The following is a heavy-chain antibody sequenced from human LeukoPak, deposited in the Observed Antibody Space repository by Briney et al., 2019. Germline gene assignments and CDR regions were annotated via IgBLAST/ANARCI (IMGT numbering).Heavy chain of an antibody. V-gene: IGHV4-38-2*02. CDR1: GYSISSDYY. CDR2: MFHSGST. CDR3: ARVRLYDILTGYIDY. Sequence: SETLSLTCTVSGYSISSDYYWGWIRQPPGKGLEWIGSMFHSGSTYYNPSLKSRVTISVDTSKNQFSLKLSSVTAADTAVYYCARVRLYDILTGYIDYWGQGTLVTVSS. D-gene: IGHD3-9*01. J-gene: IGHJ4*02.